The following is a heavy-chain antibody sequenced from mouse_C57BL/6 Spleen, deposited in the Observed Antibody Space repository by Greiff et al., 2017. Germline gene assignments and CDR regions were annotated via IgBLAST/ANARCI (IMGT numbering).Heavy chain of an antibody. V-gene: IGHV1-54*01. CDR1: GYAFTNYL. Sequence: QVHVKQSGAELVRPGTSVKVSCKASGYAFTNYLIEWVKQRPGQGLEWIGVINPGSGGTNYNEKFKGKATLTADKSSSTAYMQLSSLTSEDSAVYFCARAGDYDSDYYAMDYWGQGTSVTVSS. CDR2: INPGSGGT. CDR3: ARAGDYDSDYYAMDY. J-gene: IGHJ4*01. D-gene: IGHD2-4*01.